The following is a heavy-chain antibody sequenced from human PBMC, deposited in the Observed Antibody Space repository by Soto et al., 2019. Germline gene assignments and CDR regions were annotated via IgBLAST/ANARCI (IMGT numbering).Heavy chain of an antibody. CDR3: AKGWLHYYYYNLDV. CDR2: ISWNSDSI. J-gene: IGHJ6*03. Sequence: EVQLVESGGGLVQPGRSLRLSCAASGFTFDDYAMHWVRQVPGKGLEWVSGISWNSDSIGYADSVKGRFTISRDNAKNCLYLQINSLRAEDTALYYCAKGWLHYYYYNLDVWGKGTTVTVSS. D-gene: IGHD6-19*01. V-gene: IGHV3-9*01. CDR1: GFTFDDYA.